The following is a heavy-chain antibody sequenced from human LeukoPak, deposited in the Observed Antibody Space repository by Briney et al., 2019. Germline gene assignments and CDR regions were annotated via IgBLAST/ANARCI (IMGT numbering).Heavy chain of an antibody. CDR3: ARDIRGYSYGYSFDY. CDR2: IYTSGST. D-gene: IGHD5-18*01. Sequence: SETLSLTCTVSGGSISSYYWSWLRQPAGKGLERIGRIYTSGSTNYNPSLKSRVTMSVDTSKNQFSLKLSSVTAADTAVYYCARDIRGYSYGYSFDYWGQGTLVTVSS. CDR1: GGSISSYY. J-gene: IGHJ4*02. V-gene: IGHV4-4*07.